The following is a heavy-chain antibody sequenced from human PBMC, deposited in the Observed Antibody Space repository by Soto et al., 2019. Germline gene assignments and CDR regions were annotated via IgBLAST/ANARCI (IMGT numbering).Heavy chain of an antibody. CDR3: ARVRCFNGLCHTADYGMDV. CDR1: GDVFRSYG. V-gene: IGHV1-69*13. D-gene: IGHD2-8*01. J-gene: IGHJ6*02. CDR2: IIPISGTT. Sequence: SVKVSCKASGDVFRSYGINWVRQAPGQGLEWMGGIIPISGTTNYAQKFQGRVAITADESTDTVYMELSRLRPEDTAVYFCARVRCFNGLCHTADYGMDVWGQGTTVTVSS.